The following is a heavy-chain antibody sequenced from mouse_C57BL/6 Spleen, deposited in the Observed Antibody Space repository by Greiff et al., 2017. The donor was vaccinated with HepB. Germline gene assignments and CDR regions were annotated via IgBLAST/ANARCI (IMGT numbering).Heavy chain of an antibody. CDR3: ARWDGYYWAWFAY. V-gene: IGHV1-80*01. CDR2: IYPGDGDT. J-gene: IGHJ3*01. D-gene: IGHD2-3*01. Sequence: VQLQQSGAELVKPGASVKISCKASGYAFSSYWMNWVKQRPGKGLEWIGQIYPGDGDTNYNGKFKGKATLTADKSSSTAYMQLSSLTSEDSAVYFCARWDGYYWAWFAYWGQGTLVTVSA. CDR1: GYAFSSYW.